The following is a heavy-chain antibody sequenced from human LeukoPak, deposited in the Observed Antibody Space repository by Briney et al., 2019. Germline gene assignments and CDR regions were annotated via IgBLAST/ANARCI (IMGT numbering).Heavy chain of an antibody. V-gene: IGHV3-33*08. CDR2: IWYDGSNK. D-gene: IGHD3-22*01. J-gene: IGHJ4*02. CDR1: GFTFSSYA. CDR3: ASEGIYYYDSSGYSHFDY. Sequence: PGRSLRLSCAASGFTFSSYAMHWVRQAPGKGLEWVAVIWYDGSNKYYADSVKGRFTISRDNSKNTLYLQMNSLRAEDTAVYYCASEGIYYYDSSGYSHFDYWGQGTLVTVSS.